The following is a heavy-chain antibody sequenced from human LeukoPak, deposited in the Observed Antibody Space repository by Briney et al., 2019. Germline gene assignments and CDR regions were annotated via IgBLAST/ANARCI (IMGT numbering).Heavy chain of an antibody. CDR3: ARHTLVVTAIYY. CDR1: GFTFSSYA. V-gene: IGHV3-23*01. Sequence: PGGSLRLSCAASGFTFSSYAMSWVRQAPGKGLEWVSAITGSGGTTYHADSVKGRFTISRDNSKNTLYLQMNSLRAEDTAVYYCARHTLVVTAIYYWGQGTLVTVSS. D-gene: IGHD2-21*02. J-gene: IGHJ4*02. CDR2: ITGSGGTT.